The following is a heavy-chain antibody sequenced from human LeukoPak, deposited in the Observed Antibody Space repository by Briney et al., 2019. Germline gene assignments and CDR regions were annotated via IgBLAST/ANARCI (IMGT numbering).Heavy chain of an antibody. CDR1: GGTFSSYA. J-gene: IGHJ4*02. D-gene: IGHD2-8*01. V-gene: IGHV1-69*05. CDR3: ARGSGCTNGVCYLGYFDY. Sequence: SVKVSCEASGGTFSSYAISWVRQAPGQGLEWMGGIIPIFGTANYAQKFQGRVTITTDESTSTAYMELSSLRSEDTAVYYCARGSGCTNGVCYLGYFDYWGQGTLVSVSS. CDR2: IIPIFGTA.